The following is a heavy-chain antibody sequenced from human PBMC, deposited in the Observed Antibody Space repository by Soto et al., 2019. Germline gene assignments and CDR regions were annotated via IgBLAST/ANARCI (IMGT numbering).Heavy chain of an antibody. J-gene: IGHJ4*02. D-gene: IGHD3-22*01. Sequence: GASLKISCKGPGYSFAGYWITWVRQKPGKGLEWMGRIDPSDSQTYYSPSFRGHVTISVTKSITTVFLQWSSLGASDTAMYYCARQIYDSDTGPNFQYYFDSWGQGTPVTVSS. CDR2: IDPSDSQT. V-gene: IGHV5-10-1*01. CDR1: GYSFAGYW. CDR3: ARQIYDSDTGPNFQYYFDS.